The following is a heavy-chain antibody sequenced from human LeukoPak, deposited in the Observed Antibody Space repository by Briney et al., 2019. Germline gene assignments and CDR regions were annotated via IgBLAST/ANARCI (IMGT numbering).Heavy chain of an antibody. CDR1: GYRFTNYA. J-gene: IGHJ4*02. CDR3: ARGGVDKSSVGNDY. Sequence: GASVKVSCKASGYRFTNYAMNWVRQAPGQGLEWMGGIIPIFGTANYAQKFQGRVTITADESTSTAYMELSSLRSEDTAVYYCARGGVDKSSVGNDYWGQGTLVTVSS. D-gene: IGHD5-12*01. CDR2: IIPIFGTA. V-gene: IGHV1-69*13.